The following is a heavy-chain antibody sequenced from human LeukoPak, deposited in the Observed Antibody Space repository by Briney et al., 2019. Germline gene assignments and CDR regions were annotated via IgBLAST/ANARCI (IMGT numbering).Heavy chain of an antibody. CDR3: ASATLRCSGGSCYEMDV. CDR1: GFTFSTSG. Sequence: GGSLRLSCAASGFTFSTSGMSWVRQAPGKGLEWVSTITGSGGSTYYADSVKGRFTISRDNSKNTLYLQMNSLRAEDTAVYYCASATLRCSGGSCYEMDVWGKGTTVTVSS. J-gene: IGHJ6*04. CDR2: ITGSGGST. V-gene: IGHV3-23*01. D-gene: IGHD2-15*01.